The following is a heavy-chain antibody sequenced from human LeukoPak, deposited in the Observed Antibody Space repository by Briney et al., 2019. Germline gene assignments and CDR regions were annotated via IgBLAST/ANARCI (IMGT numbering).Heavy chain of an antibody. Sequence: PSETLSLTCSVSGGSISSSTYYWGWIRQPPGKGLEWIGSIYYSGSTNYNPSLKSRVTISVDTSKNQFSLKLSSVTAADTAVYYCARVSRGDSLTIHPYYFDYWGQGTLVTVSS. J-gene: IGHJ4*02. CDR2: IYYSGST. CDR1: GGSISSSTYY. V-gene: IGHV4-39*07. D-gene: IGHD2-21*02. CDR3: ARVSRGDSLTIHPYYFDY.